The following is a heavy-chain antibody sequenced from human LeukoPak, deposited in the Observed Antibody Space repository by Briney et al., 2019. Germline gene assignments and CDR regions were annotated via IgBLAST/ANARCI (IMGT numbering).Heavy chain of an antibody. J-gene: IGHJ6*02. CDR3: ARDRFGGDFYFYGMDV. Sequence: PGGSLRLSCAASGFTFSSYSMNWVRQAPGKGLEWVSSISSSSSYIYYADSVKGRFTISRDNAKNSLYLQMSSLRAEDTAVYYCARDRFGGDFYFYGMDVWGQGTTVTVSS. V-gene: IGHV3-21*01. CDR2: ISSSSSYI. CDR1: GFTFSSYS. D-gene: IGHD3-10*01.